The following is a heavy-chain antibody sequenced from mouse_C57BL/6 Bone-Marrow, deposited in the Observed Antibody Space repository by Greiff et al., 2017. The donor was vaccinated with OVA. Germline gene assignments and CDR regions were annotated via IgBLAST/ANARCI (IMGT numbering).Heavy chain of an antibody. CDR2: IYWDDDK. D-gene: IGHD6-1*01. J-gene: IGHJ4*01. CDR1: GFSLSTSGMG. V-gene: IGHV8-12*01. CDR3: ARRDGIYAMDY. Sequence: QVTLKESGPGILQSSQTLSLSCSFSGFSLSTSGMGVSWLRPPSGMGLVWLAHIYWDDDKRYNPSLKSRPTISKDTSRNQIFLKITSVDTTDTATDYYARRDGIYAMDYWGQGTSVTVSS.